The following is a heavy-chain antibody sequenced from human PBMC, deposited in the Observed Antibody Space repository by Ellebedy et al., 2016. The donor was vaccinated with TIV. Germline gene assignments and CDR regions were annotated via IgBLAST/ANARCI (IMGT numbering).Heavy chain of an antibody. V-gene: IGHV3-33*01. Sequence: PGGSLRLSCAASGFTFSSYGMHWVRQAPGKGLEWVAVIWYDGSNKYYADSVKGRFTISRDNSKNTLYLQMNSLRAEDTAVYYCARGWWLVVTAIHDAFDIWGQGTMVTVSS. D-gene: IGHD2-21*02. CDR3: ARGWWLVVTAIHDAFDI. CDR2: IWYDGSNK. J-gene: IGHJ3*02. CDR1: GFTFSSYG.